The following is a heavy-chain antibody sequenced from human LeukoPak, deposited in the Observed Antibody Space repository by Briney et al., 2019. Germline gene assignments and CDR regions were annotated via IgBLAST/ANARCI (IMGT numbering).Heavy chain of an antibody. CDR1: GFTFSSYS. CDR2: ISSSSSTI. J-gene: IGHJ4*02. V-gene: IGHV3-48*04. CDR3: ARNFGVVPAAC. Sequence: PGGSLRLSCAASGFTFSSYSMNWVRQAPGKGLEWVSYISSSSSTIYYADSVKGRFTISRDNAKNSLYLQMNSLRAEDTAVYYCARNFGVVPAACWGQGTLVTVSS. D-gene: IGHD2-2*01.